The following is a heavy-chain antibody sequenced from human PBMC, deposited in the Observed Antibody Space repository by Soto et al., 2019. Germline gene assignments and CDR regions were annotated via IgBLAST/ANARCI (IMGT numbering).Heavy chain of an antibody. J-gene: IGHJ6*02. CDR2: IGSRSATI. D-gene: IGHD3-3*01. Sequence: GGSLRLSCAASGFAFSNFGMNWVRQAPGKGLEWVSYIGSRSATIYYADSVKGRFTISRDNAKNSLFLQMNSLRGEDTAVYYCAKGVVTDYYYGMDVWGQGITVTVSS. CDR3: AKGVVTDYYYGMDV. V-gene: IGHV3-48*01. CDR1: GFAFSNFG.